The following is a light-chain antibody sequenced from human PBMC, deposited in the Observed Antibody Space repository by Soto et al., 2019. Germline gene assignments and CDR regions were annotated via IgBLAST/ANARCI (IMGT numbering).Light chain of an antibody. V-gene: IGKV3-11*01. CDR3: QQYAGSLSWT. CDR1: ESVSSY. CDR2: DAY. Sequence: EIVLTQSPATLSLSPGERATLSCRASESVSSYLFWYQQKPGQAPRLLIYDAYNRATGIPARFSGSGSGTDFTLTISSLEPEDFAVYYCQQYAGSLSWTFGQGAKVDIK. J-gene: IGKJ1*01.